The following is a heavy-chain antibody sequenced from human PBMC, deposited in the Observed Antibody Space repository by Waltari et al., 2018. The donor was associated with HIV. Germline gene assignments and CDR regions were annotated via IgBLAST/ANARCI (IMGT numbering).Heavy chain of an antibody. J-gene: IGHJ3*01. D-gene: IGHD3-22*01. CDR2: SWAIDGNT. V-gene: IGHV1-18*01. Sequence: QLMQSGPEMRRPGASVKISCRAGGFDLTSHGVTWVRQAPGPGLKWVGWSWAIDGNTDNEKKFKAIVSLTKTTSTTTAFLEVRKLRVDDTAKYYCVKGGGTWLQETHYYRGLDVWGQGTLVIVSS. CDR1: GFDLTSHG. CDR3: VKGGGTWLQETHYYRGLDV.